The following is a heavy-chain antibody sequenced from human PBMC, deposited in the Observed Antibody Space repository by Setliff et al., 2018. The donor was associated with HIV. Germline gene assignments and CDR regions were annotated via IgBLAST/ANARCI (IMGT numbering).Heavy chain of an antibody. CDR1: GYTFTGYY. J-gene: IGHJ6*03. CDR2: INPSSGGT. CDR3: ATWGGSPDGYFYYYMDV. Sequence: ASVKVSCKASGYTFTGYYIHWVRRAPGQGLESMGRINPSSGGTNYAPKFQGRVTMTRDKSISTAYVELSRLRSDDTAVYYCATWGGSPDGYFYYYMDVWGKGTTVTVSS. D-gene: IGHD1-26*01. V-gene: IGHV1-2*06.